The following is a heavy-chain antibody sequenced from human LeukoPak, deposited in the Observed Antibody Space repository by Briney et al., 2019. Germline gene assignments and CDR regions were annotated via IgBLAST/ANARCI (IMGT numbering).Heavy chain of an antibody. V-gene: IGHV3-23*01. CDR3: AKSQAQEWLSYYYYYMDV. CDR2: ISGSGGST. D-gene: IGHD3-3*01. Sequence: GGSLRLSCAASGFTFSSYAMGWVRQAPGKGLEWVSAISGSGGSTYYADSVKGRFTISRDNSKNTLYLQMNSLRAEDTAVYYCAKSQAQEWLSYYYYYMDVWGKGTTVTVSS. J-gene: IGHJ6*03. CDR1: GFTFSSYA.